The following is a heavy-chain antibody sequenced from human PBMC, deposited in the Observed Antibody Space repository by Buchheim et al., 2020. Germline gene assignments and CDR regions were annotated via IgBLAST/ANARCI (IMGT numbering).Heavy chain of an antibody. V-gene: IGHV4-59*08. CDR1: GDSINGYY. D-gene: IGHD6-13*01. J-gene: IGHJ6*02. CDR3: ARHSADYYALDV. CDR2: IHYSGST. Sequence: QVQLQESGPGLVKPSETLSLTCTVSGDSINGYYWSWIRQPPGKGLEWIAYIHYSGSTVYNPSVRSRVTISLDTYKKQFSLKLTSVTAADTAVYFCARHSADYYALDVWGQGTT.